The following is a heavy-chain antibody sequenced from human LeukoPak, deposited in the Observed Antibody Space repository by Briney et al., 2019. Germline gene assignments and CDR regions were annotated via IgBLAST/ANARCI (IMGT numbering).Heavy chain of an antibody. V-gene: IGHV3-11*04. CDR2: ISSSSSTI. J-gene: IGHJ6*03. CDR1: GFTFSDYY. D-gene: IGHD2-2*02. Sequence: GGSLRLSCAASGFTFSDYYMSWIRQAPGKGLEWVSYISSSSSTIYYADSVKGRFTISRDNAKNSLYLQMNSLRAEDTAVYYCARYCSSTSCYSPPFYYYYYMDVWGKGTTVTVSS. CDR3: ARYCSSTSCYSPPFYYYYYMDV.